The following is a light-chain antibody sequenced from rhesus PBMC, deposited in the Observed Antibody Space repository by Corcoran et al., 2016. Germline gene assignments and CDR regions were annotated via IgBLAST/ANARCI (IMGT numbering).Light chain of an antibody. J-gene: IGKJ2*01. Sequence: DIVLTQSPPSLAVSPGQRATFTCRASERVSYFGINLIHWYQQKPGQPPKHLIYQTSKKNTGVPARFSGRGSGTYFNLTINPLAADAAADYYCQHSVNSPYSFGQGTKLEFK. CDR2: QTS. CDR1: ERVSYFGINL. CDR3: QHSVNSPYS. V-gene: IGKV7-13*01.